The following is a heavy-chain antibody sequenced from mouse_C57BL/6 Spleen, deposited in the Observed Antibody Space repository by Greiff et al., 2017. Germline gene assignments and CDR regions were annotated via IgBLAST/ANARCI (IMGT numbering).Heavy chain of an antibody. V-gene: IGHV10-3*01. J-gene: IGHJ4*01. CDR1: GFTFNTYA. D-gene: IGHD1-1*01. Sequence: EVQLVESGGGLVQPKGSLKLSCAASGFTFNTYAMHWVRQAPGKGLEWVARIRSKSSNYATYYADSVKDRFTISRDDSQSMLYLQMNNLKTEDTAMYYCVRSTYYYGSRGNAMDYWGQGTSVTVSS. CDR2: IRSKSSNYAT. CDR3: VRSTYYYGSRGNAMDY.